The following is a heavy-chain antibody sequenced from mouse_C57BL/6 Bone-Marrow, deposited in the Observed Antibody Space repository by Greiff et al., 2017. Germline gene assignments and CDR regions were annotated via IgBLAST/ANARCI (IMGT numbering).Heavy chain of an antibody. CDR1: GYSFTGYY. CDR2: IYPYNGVS. CDR3: ARGGYYEGCLHWYFDV. D-gene: IGHD2-3*01. V-gene: IGHV1-31*01. J-gene: IGHJ1*03. Sequence: EVQLQQSGPELVKPGASVKISCKASGYSFTGYYMHWVKQSHGNILDWIGYIYPYNGVSSYNQKFKGKATLTVDKSSSAAYMELRSLTSEDSAVYYCARGGYYEGCLHWYFDVWGTGTTVTVSS.